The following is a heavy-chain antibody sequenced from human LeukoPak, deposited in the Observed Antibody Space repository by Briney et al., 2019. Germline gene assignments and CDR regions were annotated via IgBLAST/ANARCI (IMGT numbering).Heavy chain of an antibody. CDR1: GFTFSSYA. CDR2: ISGSGGST. CDR3: AKDAMSSGSYSQHDY. V-gene: IGHV3-23*01. Sequence: GGSLRLSCAASGFTFSSYAMSWVRQAPGKGLEWVSAISGSGGSTYYADSVKGRFTVSRDNSKNTLYLQMNSLRAEDTAVYYCAKDAMSSGSYSQHDYWGQGTLVTVSS. D-gene: IGHD3-10*01. J-gene: IGHJ4*02.